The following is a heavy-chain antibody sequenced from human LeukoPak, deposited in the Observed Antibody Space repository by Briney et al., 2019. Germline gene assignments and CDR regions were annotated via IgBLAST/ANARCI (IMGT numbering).Heavy chain of an antibody. J-gene: IGHJ4*02. V-gene: IGHV3-64*01. CDR2: ISSNGGST. D-gene: IGHD6-13*01. Sequence: GGSLRLSCVVSGFSFSTYAMQWVRQAPGKGLEYVSTISSNGGSTYYGNSVKGRFTISRDNSKNTLYLQMDSLRPEDMAVYYCASRSSSWYAFDYWGQGTLVTVSS. CDR1: GFSFSTYA. CDR3: ASRSSSWYAFDY.